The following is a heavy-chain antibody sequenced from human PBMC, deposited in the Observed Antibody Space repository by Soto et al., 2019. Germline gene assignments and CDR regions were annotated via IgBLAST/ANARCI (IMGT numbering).Heavy chain of an antibody. J-gene: IGHJ4*02. CDR2: ISYDGSDR. CDR1: GFTFSDYG. V-gene: IGHV3-30*03. D-gene: IGHD5-12*01. CDR3: ARIGRDGYKFDY. Sequence: PGGSLRLSCEGPGFTFSDYGFHWVRQAPGKGLEWVAMISYDGSDRYYRDSVQGRFTISRDDSKNTVFLQMNSLRAEDTAVYYCARIGRDGYKFDYWGQGTLVTVSS.